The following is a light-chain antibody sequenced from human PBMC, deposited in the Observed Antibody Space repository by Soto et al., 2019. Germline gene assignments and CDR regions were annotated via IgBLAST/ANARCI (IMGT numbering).Light chain of an antibody. CDR3: QQYNSYS. V-gene: IGKV1-5*01. Sequence: IQLTQSPSTLPASVGDRVTLTCRASQSISNWLAWYQQKPGTAPKLLIYHASILETAVPSRFSGNGSGTEFTLTISSPQPGDFATYYCQQYNSYSFGQGSRVEIK. CDR2: HAS. J-gene: IGKJ1*01. CDR1: QSISNW.